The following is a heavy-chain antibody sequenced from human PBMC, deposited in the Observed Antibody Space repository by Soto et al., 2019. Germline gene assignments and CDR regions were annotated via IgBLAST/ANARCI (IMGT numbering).Heavy chain of an antibody. Sequence: LSLTCTVSGGSISSNYWTWIRQPPGKGLEWIGYVYNSGSTNYNPSLKSRVTISEDTSKSQFSLKVNSMTAADTAVYYCARYRREAVAGYTLDNWGQGILVTVSS. V-gene: IGHV4-59*01. CDR3: ARYRREAVAGYTLDN. CDR2: VYNSGST. J-gene: IGHJ4*02. CDR1: GGSISSNY. D-gene: IGHD6-13*01.